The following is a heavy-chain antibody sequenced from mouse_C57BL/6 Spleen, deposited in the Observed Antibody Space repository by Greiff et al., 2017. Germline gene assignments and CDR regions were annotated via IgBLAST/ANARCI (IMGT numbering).Heavy chain of an antibody. CDR1: GYAFSSSW. CDR2: IYPGDGDT. V-gene: IGHV1-82*01. J-gene: IGHJ1*03. CDR3: ARRSRGDWYFDV. Sequence: VQVVESGPELVKPGASVKISCKASGYAFSSSWMNWVKQRPGKGLEWIGRIYPGDGDTNYNGKFKGKATLTADKSSSTAYMQLSSLTSEDSAVYFCARRSRGDWYFDVWGTGTTVTVSS. D-gene: IGHD1-1*01.